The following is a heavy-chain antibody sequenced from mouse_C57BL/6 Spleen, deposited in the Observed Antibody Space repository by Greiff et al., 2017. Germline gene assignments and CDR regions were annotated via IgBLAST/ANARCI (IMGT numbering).Heavy chain of an antibody. CDR3: ARDVGYAMDY. Sequence: ESGPGLVKPSQSLSLTCSVTGYSITSGYYWNWIRQFPGNKLEWMGYISYDGSNNYNPSLKNRISITRDTSKNQFFLKLNAVTTEDTATYYCARDVGYAMDYWGQGTSVTVSS. CDR2: ISYDGSN. J-gene: IGHJ4*01. CDR1: GYSITSGYY. D-gene: IGHD3-3*01. V-gene: IGHV3-6*01.